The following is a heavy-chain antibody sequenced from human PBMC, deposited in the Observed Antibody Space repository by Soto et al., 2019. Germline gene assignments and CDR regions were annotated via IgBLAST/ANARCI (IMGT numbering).Heavy chain of an antibody. Sequence: PSETLSLTCAVYGGFFSCYYWTWIRQPPGKGLEWIGEITHSGSTNYNPSLKSRVTISVDTSKNQFSLNLNSVTAADTAVYYCARSSVRGWSYWGQGTLVTVSS. D-gene: IGHD3-10*02. CDR1: GGFFSCYY. CDR2: ITHSGST. CDR3: ARSSVRGWSY. J-gene: IGHJ4*02. V-gene: IGHV4-34*01.